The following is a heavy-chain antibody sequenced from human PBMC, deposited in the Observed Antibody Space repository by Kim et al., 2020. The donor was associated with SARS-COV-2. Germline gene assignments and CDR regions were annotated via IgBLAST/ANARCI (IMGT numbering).Heavy chain of an antibody. J-gene: IGHJ4*02. CDR3: ARDYSSSWYRTFDY. Sequence: SETLSLTCTVSGGSISSSSYYWGWIRQPPGKGLEWIGSIYYSGSTYYNPSLKSRVTISVDTSKNQFSLKLSSVTAADTAVYYCARDYSSSWYRTFDYWGQGTLVTVSS. D-gene: IGHD6-13*01. CDR2: IYYSGST. V-gene: IGHV4-39*07. CDR1: GGSISSSSYY.